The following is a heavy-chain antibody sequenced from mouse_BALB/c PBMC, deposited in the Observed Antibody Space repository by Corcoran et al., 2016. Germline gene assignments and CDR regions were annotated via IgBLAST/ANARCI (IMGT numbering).Heavy chain of an antibody. Sequence: QVQLQQPGADLVNPVTSVPFSCRASGYTFSNYWMHWVRQRRGPGLEWIGETDSSGTYTNFNQNFKGKAALTIDKSSNTAYIQLSSLTSEDSAVYYCARSMDYWGQGTTLTVSS. CDR3: ARSMDY. V-gene: IGHV1-69*02. J-gene: IGHJ2*01. CDR1: GYTFSNYW. CDR2: TDSSGTYT.